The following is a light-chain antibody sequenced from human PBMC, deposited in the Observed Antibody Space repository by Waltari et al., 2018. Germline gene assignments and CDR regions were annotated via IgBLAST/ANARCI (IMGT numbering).Light chain of an antibody. CDR3: AAWDDSLSGVV. Sequence: QSVLTQPPSASGTPGQRVTISCSGSSPNIGSNYVYWYQQLPGTAPKLLIYKNNRRPSGVPDRFSGSKSGTSASLAISGLRSEDEADYSCAAWDDSLSGVVFGGGTKLTVL. CDR2: KNN. V-gene: IGLV1-47*01. J-gene: IGLJ2*01. CDR1: SPNIGSNY.